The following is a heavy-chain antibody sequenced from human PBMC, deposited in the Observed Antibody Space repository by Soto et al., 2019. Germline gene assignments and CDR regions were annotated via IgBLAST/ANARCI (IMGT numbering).Heavy chain of an antibody. V-gene: IGHV3-23*01. CDR1: GFTFSSHS. Sequence: PGGSLRLSCAASGFTFSSHSMHWVRQAPGKGLEWVSGISGSGDSTYYADSVKGRFTVSRDNSKNTLYLQMNSLRAEDTAVFYYAKERSSGWSFDYWGQGTLVTVSS. D-gene: IGHD6-19*01. CDR3: AKERSSGWSFDY. CDR2: ISGSGDST. J-gene: IGHJ4*02.